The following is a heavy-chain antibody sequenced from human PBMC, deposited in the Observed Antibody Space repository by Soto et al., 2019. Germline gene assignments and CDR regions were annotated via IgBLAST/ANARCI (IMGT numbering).Heavy chain of an antibody. Sequence: PGGSLRLSCAASGFTFSSYGMHWVRQAPGKGLEWVAVIWYDGSNKYYADSVKGRFTISRDNSKNTLYLQMNSLRAEDTAVYYCAKVPVAAPFYYYYYGMDVWGQGTTVTVSS. CDR1: GFTFSSYG. CDR3: AKVPVAAPFYYYYYGMDV. CDR2: IWYDGSNK. V-gene: IGHV3-30*02. D-gene: IGHD6-19*01. J-gene: IGHJ6*02.